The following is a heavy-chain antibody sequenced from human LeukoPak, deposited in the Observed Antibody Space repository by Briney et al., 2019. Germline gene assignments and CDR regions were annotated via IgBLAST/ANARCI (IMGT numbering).Heavy chain of an antibody. CDR1: GGSISSYY. CDR2: IYYSGST. CDR3: ARDRRYSSGWYGD. D-gene: IGHD6-19*01. J-gene: IGHJ4*02. Sequence: SETLSLTCTASGGSISSYYWSWIRQPPGKGLEWIGYIYYSGSTNYNPSLKSRVTISVDTSKNQFSLQLNSVTPEDTAVYYCARDRRYSSGWYGDWGQGTLVTVSS. V-gene: IGHV4-59*12.